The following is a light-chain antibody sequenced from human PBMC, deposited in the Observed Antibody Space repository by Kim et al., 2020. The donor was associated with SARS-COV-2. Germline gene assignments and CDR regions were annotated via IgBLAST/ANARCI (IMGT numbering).Light chain of an antibody. CDR2: SVS. V-gene: IGKV1-12*01. Sequence: ASIGDRVSITCRASHDVRDWLAWYQHKPGKAPKLLIYSVSTLRSGVPPRFSGGRSGTDFTLTINGLQPDDFATSFCQQSNTSPWTFGPGTKVDIK. CDR3: QQSNTSPWT. J-gene: IGKJ1*01. CDR1: HDVRDW.